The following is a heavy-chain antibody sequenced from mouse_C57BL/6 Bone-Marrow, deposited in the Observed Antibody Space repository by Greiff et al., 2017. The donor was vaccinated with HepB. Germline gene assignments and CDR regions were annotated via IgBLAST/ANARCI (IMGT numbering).Heavy chain of an antibody. CDR3: ARRGYSNYWYFDV. CDR1: GFTFSDYG. V-gene: IGHV5-15*01. J-gene: IGHJ1*03. CDR2: ISNLAYSL. D-gene: IGHD2-5*01. Sequence: EVHLVESGGGLVQPGGSLKLSCAASGFTFSDYGMAWVRQAPRKGPEWVAFISNLAYSLYYAGTVTGRFTISRENAKNTLDLEMSSLRSEDTAMYYCARRGYSNYWYFDVWGTGTTVTVSS.